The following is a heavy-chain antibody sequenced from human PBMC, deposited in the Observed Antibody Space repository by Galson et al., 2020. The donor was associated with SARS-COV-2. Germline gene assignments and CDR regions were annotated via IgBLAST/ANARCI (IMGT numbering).Heavy chain of an antibody. CDR3: ARHVVARGLPADWCDP. V-gene: IGHV4-39*01. CDR2: IYYSGST. CDR1: GGSISSSSYY. J-gene: IGHJ5*02. D-gene: IGHD2-21*01. Sequence: LETLSLTCTVSGGSISSSSYYWGWIRQPPGKGLEWIGSIYYSGSTYYNPSLKSRVTISVDTSKNQFSLKLSSVTAADTAVYYCARHVVARGLPADWCDPWGQGTLVTVSS.